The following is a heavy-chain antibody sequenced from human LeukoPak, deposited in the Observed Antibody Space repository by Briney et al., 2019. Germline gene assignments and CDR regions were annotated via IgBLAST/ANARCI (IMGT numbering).Heavy chain of an antibody. CDR1: GYTLTELS. CDR2: FDPEDGET. Sequence: ASVKVSCKVSGYTLTELSMRWVRQAPGKGLEWMGGFDPEDGETIYAQKFQGRVTMTEDTSTDTAYMELSSLRSEDTAVYYCATYCSSTSCYYYYYGMDVWGQGTTVTVSS. V-gene: IGHV1-24*01. J-gene: IGHJ6*02. CDR3: ATYCSSTSCYYYYYGMDV. D-gene: IGHD2-2*01.